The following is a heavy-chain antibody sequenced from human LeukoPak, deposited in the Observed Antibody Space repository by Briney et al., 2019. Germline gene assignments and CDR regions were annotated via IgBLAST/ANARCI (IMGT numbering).Heavy chain of an antibody. CDR1: GFTFSSYG. D-gene: IGHD6-6*01. J-gene: IGHJ4*02. V-gene: IGHV3-23*01. Sequence: GGSLRLSCAASGFTFSSYGMHWVRQAPGKGLEWVSSLSGSGGSTYYADSVKGRFTISRDNSKNTLYLEMNNLRAEDTAVYYCANSYTSSSRTPFDCWGQGTLVTVSS. CDR2: LSGSGGST. CDR3: ANSYTSSSRTPFDC.